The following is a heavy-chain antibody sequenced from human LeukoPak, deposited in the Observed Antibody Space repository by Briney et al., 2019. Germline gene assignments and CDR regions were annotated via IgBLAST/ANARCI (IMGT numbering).Heavy chain of an antibody. Sequence: GGSLRLSCAASGFIFDDYAMHWVRQAPGKGLEWVSGISWNSGFIGYADSVKGRFTISRDNAKNSLYLQMNSLRSEDTALYYCAKGCSSGCHSDLDYWGQGTLVTVSS. D-gene: IGHD6-19*01. CDR1: GFIFDDYA. J-gene: IGHJ4*02. V-gene: IGHV3-9*01. CDR3: AKGCSSGCHSDLDY. CDR2: ISWNSGFI.